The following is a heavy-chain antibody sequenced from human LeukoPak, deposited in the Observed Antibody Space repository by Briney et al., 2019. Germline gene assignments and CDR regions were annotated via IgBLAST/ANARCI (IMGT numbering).Heavy chain of an antibody. J-gene: IGHJ4*02. CDR3: ARPAGYSSGWPRYFDY. Sequence: GESLKISCKGSGYSFTSYWIGWVRQMPGKGLEWMGIIYPNDSDTRYSPSFQGQVTTSADKSISTAYLQWSSLKASDTAMYYCARPAGYSSGWPRYFDYWGQGTLVTVSS. CDR1: GYSFTSYW. CDR2: IYPNDSDT. D-gene: IGHD6-19*01. V-gene: IGHV5-51*01.